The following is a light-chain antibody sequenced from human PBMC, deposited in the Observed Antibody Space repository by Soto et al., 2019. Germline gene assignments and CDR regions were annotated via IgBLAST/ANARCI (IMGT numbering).Light chain of an antibody. Sequence: QSALTQPPSASGSPGQSVTISCTGSSSDVGDYNYVSWYQQHPGNAPKLVIYEVNKRPSGVPDRFSGSKSGNTASLTVSGLQAEDEADYFSSSYADSNSWMFGGGTKVTVL. CDR2: EVN. CDR1: SSDVGDYNY. J-gene: IGLJ3*02. V-gene: IGLV2-8*01. CDR3: SSYADSNSWM.